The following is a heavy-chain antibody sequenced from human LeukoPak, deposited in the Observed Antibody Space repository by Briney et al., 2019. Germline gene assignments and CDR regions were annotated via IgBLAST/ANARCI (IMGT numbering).Heavy chain of an antibody. CDR2: IYYSGST. Sequence: PSETLSLTCTVSGGSISSYYWSWIRQPPGKGLEWIGYIYYSGSTNYNPSLKSRVTISVDTSKNQFSLKLSSVTAADTAVYYCAREGDGYNFSFDYWGQGTLVTVSS. CDR1: GGSISSYY. CDR3: AREGDGYNFSFDY. D-gene: IGHD5-24*01. V-gene: IGHV4-59*01. J-gene: IGHJ4*02.